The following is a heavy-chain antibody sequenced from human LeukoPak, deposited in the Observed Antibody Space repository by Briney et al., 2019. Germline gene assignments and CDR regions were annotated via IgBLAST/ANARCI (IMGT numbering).Heavy chain of an antibody. Sequence: PGGSLRLSCAASGFTFGSYSMNWVRQPPGKGLEWVSSISSSSSYIYYADSVRGRFTISRDNAKNSLYLQMNSLRAEDTAVYYCASRGYCSSTSCLVGYYYYMDVWGKGTTVTVSS. D-gene: IGHD2-2*01. CDR3: ASRGYCSSTSCLVGYYYYMDV. J-gene: IGHJ6*03. V-gene: IGHV3-21*01. CDR2: ISSSSSYI. CDR1: GFTFGSYS.